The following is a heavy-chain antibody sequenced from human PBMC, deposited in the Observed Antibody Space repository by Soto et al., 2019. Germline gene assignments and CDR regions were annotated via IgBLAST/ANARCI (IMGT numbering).Heavy chain of an antibody. CDR3: ARGGPDTYGPLFDY. V-gene: IGHV3-53*04. D-gene: IGHD5-18*01. J-gene: IGHJ4*02. CDR1: GFTVSSNY. CDR2: IYSGGST. Sequence: GGSLRLSCAASGFTVSSNYMSWVRQAPGKGLEWVSIIYSGGSTYYADSVKGRFTISRHNSKNTLYLQMNSLRAEDTAVYYCARGGPDTYGPLFDYWGQGTLVTVSS.